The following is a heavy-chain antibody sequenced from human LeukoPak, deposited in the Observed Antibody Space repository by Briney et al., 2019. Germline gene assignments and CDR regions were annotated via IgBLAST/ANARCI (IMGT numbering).Heavy chain of an antibody. Sequence: SVKVSCKVSGYTLTELSMHWVRQAPGKGLEWMGGFDPEDGETIYAQKFQGRVTMTEDTSTDTAYMELSSLRSEDTAVYYCATWHCSSTSCYRLGVDYWGQGTLVTVSS. CDR1: GYTLTELS. D-gene: IGHD2-2*01. CDR3: ATWHCSSTSCYRLGVDY. CDR2: FDPEDGET. J-gene: IGHJ4*02. V-gene: IGHV1-24*01.